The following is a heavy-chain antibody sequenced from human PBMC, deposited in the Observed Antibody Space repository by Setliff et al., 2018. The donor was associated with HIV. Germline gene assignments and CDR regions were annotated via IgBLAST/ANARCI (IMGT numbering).Heavy chain of an antibody. J-gene: IGHJ4*02. D-gene: IGHD2-2*02. Sequence: ASVKVSCKASGYTFSNYAMHWVRQAPGQRLEWMGWINAGNGNTKYSRKFQGRVTITRDTSASTAYMELSSLRSEDTAIYYCARAELRYCSSTNCYTGGDFDYWGQGTLVTVS. V-gene: IGHV1-3*01. CDR3: ARAELRYCSSTNCYTGGDFDY. CDR1: GYTFSNYA. CDR2: INAGNGNT.